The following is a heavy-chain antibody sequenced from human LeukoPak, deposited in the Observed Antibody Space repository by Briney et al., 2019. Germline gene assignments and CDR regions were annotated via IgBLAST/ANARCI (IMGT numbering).Heavy chain of an antibody. D-gene: IGHD3-10*01. CDR1: GGSISSYY. Sequence: SETLSLTCTVSGGSISSYYWSWIRQPPGKGLEWIGYIYYSGSTNYNPSLKSRVTISVDTSKNQFSLKLSSVTAADTAVYYCARARGATSIDYWGQGTLVTVSS. CDR3: ARARGATSIDY. V-gene: IGHV4-59*01. CDR2: IYYSGST. J-gene: IGHJ4*02.